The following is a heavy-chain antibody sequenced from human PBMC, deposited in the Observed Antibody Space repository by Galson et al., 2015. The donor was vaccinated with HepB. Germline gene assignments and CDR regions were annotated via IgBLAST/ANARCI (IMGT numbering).Heavy chain of an antibody. CDR1: GFTFSSYA. D-gene: IGHD6-19*01. Sequence: SLRLSCAASGFTFSSYAMSWVRQAPGKGLEWVSAISGSGGSTYYADSVKGWFTISRDNSKNTLYLQMNSLRAEDTAVYYCAKDVGGWYLHNWFDPWGQGTLVTVSS. J-gene: IGHJ5*02. CDR3: AKDVGGWYLHNWFDP. CDR2: ISGSGGST. V-gene: IGHV3-23*01.